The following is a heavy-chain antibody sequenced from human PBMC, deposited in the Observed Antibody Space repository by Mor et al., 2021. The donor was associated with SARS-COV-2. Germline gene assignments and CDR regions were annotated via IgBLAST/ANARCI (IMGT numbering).Heavy chain of an antibody. CDR3: ARGGGSSGWNVNSDY. J-gene: IGHJ4*02. V-gene: IGHV3-11*06. D-gene: IGHD6-19*01. Sequence: KGRFATSRDNAKNSLYLQMNSLRAEDTAVYYCARGGGSSGWNVNSDYWGQGTLVIVS.